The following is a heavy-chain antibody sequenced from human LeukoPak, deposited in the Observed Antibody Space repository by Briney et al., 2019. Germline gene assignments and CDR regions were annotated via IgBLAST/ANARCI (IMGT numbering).Heavy chain of an antibody. V-gene: IGHV4-59*01. CDR1: GGSISSYY. CDR3: ARATPMARYYYDSSGYDGAFDI. Sequence: SETLSLTCTVSGGSISSYYWSWIRQPPGKGLEWIGYIYYSGSTNYNPSLKSRVTISVDTSKNQFSLKLSSVTAADTAVYYCARATPMARYYYDSSGYDGAFDIWGQGTMVTVSS. CDR2: IYYSGST. J-gene: IGHJ3*02. D-gene: IGHD3-22*01.